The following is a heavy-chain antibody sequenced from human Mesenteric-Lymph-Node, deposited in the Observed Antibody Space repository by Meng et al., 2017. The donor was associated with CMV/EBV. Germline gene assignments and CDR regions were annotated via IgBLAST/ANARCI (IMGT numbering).Heavy chain of an antibody. V-gene: IGHV3-21*01. D-gene: IGHD3-3*01. CDR2: INDGGDST. Sequence: GESLKISCAASGFTFNSYVMTWVRQAPGKGLEWVSTINDGGDSTYYADSVKGRFTISRDNAKNSLYLQMNSLRAEDTAVYYCASGGNSGYYYFDYWGQGTLVTVSS. CDR3: ASGGNSGYYYFDY. J-gene: IGHJ4*02. CDR1: GFTFNSYV.